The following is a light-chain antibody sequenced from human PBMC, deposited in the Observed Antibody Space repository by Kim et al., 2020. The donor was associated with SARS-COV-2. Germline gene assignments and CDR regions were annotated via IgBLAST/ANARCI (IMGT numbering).Light chain of an antibody. V-gene: IGKV3-15*01. J-gene: IGKJ4*01. CDR2: GAS. Sequence: VSPGEGVTLSCRASQTVTNYLAWYQQRPGQAPTLLIHGASTRATGVPARFSGGGSGTDFTLTISSLQSEDFTIYYCQQYYNWPLTFGGGTKVEI. CDR1: QTVTNY. CDR3: QQYYNWPLT.